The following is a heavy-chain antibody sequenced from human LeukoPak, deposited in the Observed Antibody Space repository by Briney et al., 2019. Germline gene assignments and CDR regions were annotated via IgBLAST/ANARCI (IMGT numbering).Heavy chain of an antibody. Sequence: ASVKVSCKTSGYTFTVYHMHWVRQAPGQGLEWMGWINPNGGGTNYAQKFQGRVTMTRDTSISTAYMELSRLRSDDTAVYYCATTYSSSFWYFQHWGQGTLVTVSS. D-gene: IGHD6-13*01. J-gene: IGHJ1*01. CDR2: INPNGGGT. V-gene: IGHV1-2*02. CDR1: GYTFTVYH. CDR3: ATTYSSSFWYFQH.